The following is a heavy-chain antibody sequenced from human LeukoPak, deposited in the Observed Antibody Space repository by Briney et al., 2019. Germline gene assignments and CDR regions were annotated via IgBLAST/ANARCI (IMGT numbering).Heavy chain of an antibody. J-gene: IGHJ2*01. D-gene: IGHD6-13*01. V-gene: IGHV4-61*02. Sequence: PSETLSLTCTVPGHSISSGSYYWSWIRQPAGKGLEWIGRIYTSGSTNYNRSLKSRVTISVDTSKKQFSLKLSSVTAADTAVYYCARLTSSWYQDWYFDLWGRGTLVTVSS. CDR2: IYTSGST. CDR3: ARLTSSWYQDWYFDL. CDR1: GHSISSGSYY.